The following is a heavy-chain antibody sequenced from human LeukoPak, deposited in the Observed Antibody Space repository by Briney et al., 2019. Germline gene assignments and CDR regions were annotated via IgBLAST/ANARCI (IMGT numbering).Heavy chain of an antibody. Sequence: GRTLSLSCAVSGLAFSNYAMHWVRQAPGKGLEWVAVILHDGTNKYADSLKGRFTISRDNSKNTLYLQMIRLRVEDTAVYYCARGLMLRGVADYWGQGTLVTVSS. CDR1: GLAFSNYA. J-gene: IGHJ4*02. D-gene: IGHD3-10*01. V-gene: IGHV3-30*04. CDR3: ARGLMLRGVADY. CDR2: ILHDGTNK.